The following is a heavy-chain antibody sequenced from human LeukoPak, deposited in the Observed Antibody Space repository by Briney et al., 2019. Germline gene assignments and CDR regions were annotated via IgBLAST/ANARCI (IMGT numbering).Heavy chain of an antibody. D-gene: IGHD4-11*01. CDR1: GGTFSSYA. CDR3: AREGSTTDAFDI. Sequence: SVKVSCKASGGTFSSYAISWVRQAPGQGLEWMGGIIPIFGTANYAQKFQGRVTVTTDESTSTAYMELSSLRSEDTAVYYCAREGSTTDAFDIWGQGTMVTVSS. J-gene: IGHJ3*02. V-gene: IGHV1-69*05. CDR2: IIPIFGTA.